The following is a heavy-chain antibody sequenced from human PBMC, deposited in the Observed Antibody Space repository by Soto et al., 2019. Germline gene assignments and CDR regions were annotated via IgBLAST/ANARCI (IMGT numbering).Heavy chain of an antibody. CDR1: GGSISSSSYY. Sequence: PSETLSLTCTVSGGSISSSSYYWGWIRQPPGKGLEWIGSIYYSGSTYYNPSLKSRVTISVDTSKNQFSLKLSSVTAADTAVYYCARRGEWDGSSLFDYWGQGTLVTVSS. CDR2: IYYSGST. J-gene: IGHJ4*02. D-gene: IGHD6-13*01. V-gene: IGHV4-39*01. CDR3: ARRGEWDGSSLFDY.